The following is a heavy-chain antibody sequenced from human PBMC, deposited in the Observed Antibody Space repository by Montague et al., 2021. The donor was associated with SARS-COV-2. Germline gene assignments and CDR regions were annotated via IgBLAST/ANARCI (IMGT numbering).Heavy chain of an antibody. CDR2: IFHSGST. Sequence: SETLSFTCTDSGGSIDSFYWSWIRRPPGKGLEWIGCIFHSGSTYYNPSLKSRVSMSVDTSKNQVSLRLSSLTAADTAVYYCARGGYYDNTGYYSDYYYNMDVWGQGTTVTVSS. J-gene: IGHJ6*02. CDR1: GGSIDSFY. CDR3: ARGGYYDNTGYYSDYYYNMDV. V-gene: IGHV4-59*01. D-gene: IGHD3-22*01.